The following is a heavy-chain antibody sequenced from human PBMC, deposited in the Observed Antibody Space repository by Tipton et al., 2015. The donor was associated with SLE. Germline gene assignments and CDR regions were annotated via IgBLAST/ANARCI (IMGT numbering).Heavy chain of an antibody. CDR2: IYPSGST. J-gene: IGHJ3*02. CDR1: GGSFSDYY. D-gene: IGHD2-21*01. Sequence: TLSLTCAVYGGSFSDYYWTWIRQPAGKGLEWIGQIYPSGSTDYNPSLRGRVTMSVDTSKNQFSLKLNSVAAADTAIYYCARGFFFIPTWTQDAFDIWGLGTLVTVSS. V-gene: IGHV4-59*10. CDR3: ARGFFFIPTWTQDAFDI.